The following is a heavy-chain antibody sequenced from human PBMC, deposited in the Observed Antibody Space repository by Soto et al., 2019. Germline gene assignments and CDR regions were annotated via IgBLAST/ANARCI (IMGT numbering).Heavy chain of an antibody. J-gene: IGHJ4*02. CDR2: ISGSGGSA. Sequence: EVQLLESGGGLVQPGGSLRLSCAASGFTFSSYAMSWVRQAPGKGLEWVSAISGSGGSAYYADSVKGRFTISRDNSKNTLYLQMNSLRAEDTAVYYCAKSLGSNWKRGLDYWGQGTLVTVSS. CDR3: AKSLGSNWKRGLDY. CDR1: GFTFSSYA. V-gene: IGHV3-23*01. D-gene: IGHD1-1*01.